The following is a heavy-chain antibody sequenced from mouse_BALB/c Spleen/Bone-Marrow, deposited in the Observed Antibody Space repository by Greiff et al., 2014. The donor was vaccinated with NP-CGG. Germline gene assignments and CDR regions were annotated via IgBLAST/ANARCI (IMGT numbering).Heavy chain of an antibody. Sequence: EVMLVESGGDLVKPGGSLKLSCAASGFTFSSYGMSWVRQTPDKRLEWVATISSGGSYTYYPDSVKGRFTISRDNAKNTLYLQMSSLKSEDTAMYYCARRRVWDGFAYWGQGTLVTVSA. CDR3: ARRRVWDGFAY. J-gene: IGHJ3*01. CDR1: GFTFSSYG. V-gene: IGHV5-6*02. CDR2: ISSGGSYT. D-gene: IGHD4-1*01.